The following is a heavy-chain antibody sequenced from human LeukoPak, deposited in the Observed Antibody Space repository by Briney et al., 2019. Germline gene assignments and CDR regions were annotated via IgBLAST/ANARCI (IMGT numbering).Heavy chain of an antibody. CDR3: AVVELGFDY. Sequence: PSETLSLTCTVSGYSLTSGYYWAWIRQSPGKGLEWIGNIFHSGKTYYNPSLKSRVAISVDTSKNQFSLFLNSVTVADTAVYYCAVVELGFDYWGQGTLVTVSS. CDR2: IFHSGKT. V-gene: IGHV4-38-2*02. J-gene: IGHJ4*02. CDR1: GYSLTSGYY. D-gene: IGHD2-15*01.